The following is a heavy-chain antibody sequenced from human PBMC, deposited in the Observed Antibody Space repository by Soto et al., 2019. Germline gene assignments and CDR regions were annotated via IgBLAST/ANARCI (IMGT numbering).Heavy chain of an antibody. CDR3: AKDDYDYIWGSYRSSLSVDY. D-gene: IGHD3-16*02. V-gene: IGHV3-23*01. CDR1: GFTFSSYA. CDR2: ISGSGGST. J-gene: IGHJ4*02. Sequence: GGSLRLSCAASGFTFSSYAMSWVRQAPGKGLEWVSAISGSGGSTYYADSVKGRFTISRDNSKNTLYLQMNSLRAEDTAVYYCAKDDYDYIWGSYRSSLSVDYWGQGTLVTVSS.